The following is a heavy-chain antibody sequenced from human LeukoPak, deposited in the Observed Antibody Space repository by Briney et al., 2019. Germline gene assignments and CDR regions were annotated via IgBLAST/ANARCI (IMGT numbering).Heavy chain of an antibody. CDR1: GFTFSRDS. J-gene: IGHJ6*02. CDR2: ISGSDGTT. Sequence: GGSLRLSCAASGFTFSRDSMNWVRQAPGKGLEWVSTISGSDGTTYYADSVKGRFTISRDNSKNTLYLQMNSLRAEDTAVYYCARGVVPAAAYYYGMDVWGQGTTVTVSS. D-gene: IGHD2-2*01. CDR3: ARGVVPAAAYYYGMDV. V-gene: IGHV3-23*01.